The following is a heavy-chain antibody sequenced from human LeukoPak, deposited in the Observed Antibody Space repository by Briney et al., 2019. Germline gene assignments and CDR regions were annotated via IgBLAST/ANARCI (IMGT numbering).Heavy chain of an antibody. Sequence: SETLSLTCAVYGGSFSGYYWSWIRQPPGKGLEWIGEINHSGSTNYNPSLKSRVTISVDTSKNQFSLKLSSVTAADTAVYYCARQHSGRDAFDIWGQGTMVTVSS. D-gene: IGHD1-26*01. V-gene: IGHV4-34*01. CDR3: ARQHSGRDAFDI. CDR2: INHSGST. J-gene: IGHJ3*02. CDR1: GGSFSGYY.